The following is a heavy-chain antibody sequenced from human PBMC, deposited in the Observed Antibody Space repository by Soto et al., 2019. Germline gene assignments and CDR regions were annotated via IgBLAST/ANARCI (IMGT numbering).Heavy chain of an antibody. V-gene: IGHV1-2*02. CDR2: IGPKSGDT. D-gene: IGHD5-12*01. CDR3: GRGRSGEIVIFY. J-gene: IGHJ4*02. CDR1: GYTFSGYY. Sequence: QVQLVQSGAEVKESGASVKVSCKASGYTFSGYYIHWVRQAPGQAPEWVGEIGPKSGDTRYAQKFQGRVTMTQDTSITTVYMELRNLSPDDTAVYFCGRGRSGEIVIFYWGQGTLVTVHS.